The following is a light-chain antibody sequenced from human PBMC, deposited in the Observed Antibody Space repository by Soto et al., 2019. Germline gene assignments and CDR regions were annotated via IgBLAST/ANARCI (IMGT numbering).Light chain of an antibody. J-gene: IGKJ3*01. CDR3: QQYGSAPFT. V-gene: IGKV3-20*01. CDR1: QSVASSH. Sequence: EMVLTQSPGTLSLSPGERATLSCRASQSVASSHLAWYRQKPGQTPRLLIYDASSRDTGIPDRISGSGSGTDFTLSIIRLEPEDCAVYYCQQYGSAPFTFGPGTKVDIK. CDR2: DAS.